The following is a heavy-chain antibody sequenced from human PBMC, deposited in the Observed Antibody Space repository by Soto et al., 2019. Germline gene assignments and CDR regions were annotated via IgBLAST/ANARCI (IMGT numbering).Heavy chain of an antibody. CDR2: ISYDGSNK. D-gene: IGHD2-8*01. CDR1: GFTFSSYG. V-gene: IGHV3-30*18. J-gene: IGHJ6*02. Sequence: QVQLVESGGGVVQPGRSLRLSCAASGFTFSSYGMHWVRQAPGKGVEWVAVISYDGSNKYYADSVKGRFTISRDNSKNTLYLQMTRLRAEDTAVYYCAKTNLYYDMDVWGQGTTVTVSS. CDR3: AKTNLYYDMDV.